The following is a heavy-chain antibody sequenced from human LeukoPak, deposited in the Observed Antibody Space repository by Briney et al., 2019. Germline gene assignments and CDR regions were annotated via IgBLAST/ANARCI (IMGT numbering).Heavy chain of an antibody. CDR1: GFTFGSYW. D-gene: IGHD3-16*01. J-gene: IGHJ4*02. V-gene: IGHV3-7*04. CDR2: IKQDGSEK. CDR3: ARGVILPAGFDY. Sequence: GGSLRLSCAASGFTFGSYWMSWVRQAPGKGLEWVANIKQDGSEKYYVDSVKGRFTISRDSTKNSLFLQVNSLRAEDTAVYYCARGVILPAGFDYWGQGTLVTVSS.